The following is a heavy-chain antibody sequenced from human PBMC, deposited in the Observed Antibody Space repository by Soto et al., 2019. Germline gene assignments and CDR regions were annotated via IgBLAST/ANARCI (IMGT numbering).Heavy chain of an antibody. CDR2: ISYDGDNE. D-gene: IGHD2-2*01. V-gene: IGHV3-30*18. Sequence: VQLVESGGGVVQPGRSLRLSCAASGFTFSNYGMHWVRQAPGKGLEWVAIISYDGDNEYYADSVRGRFTISRDNSKNTLYLQTSSLRQEDTAVYYCAKDGGPVYCNSPGCSAKHFDYWGQGTLVTVSS. CDR3: AKDGGPVYCNSPGCSAKHFDY. CDR1: GFTFSNYG. J-gene: IGHJ4*02.